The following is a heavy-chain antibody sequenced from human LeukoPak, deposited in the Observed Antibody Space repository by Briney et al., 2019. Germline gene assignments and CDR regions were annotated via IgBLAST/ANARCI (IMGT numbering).Heavy chain of an antibody. V-gene: IGHV3-53*01. Sequence: PGGSLRLSCAASGFTFSSYAMSWVRQAPGKGLEWVSVTYSGGTTYYADSVKGRFTISRDNSKNTLYLQMNSLRAEDTAIYYCARGQLGGVAGILDYWGQGTLVTVSS. J-gene: IGHJ4*02. CDR1: GFTFSSYA. CDR2: TYSGGTT. D-gene: IGHD6-19*01. CDR3: ARGQLGGVAGILDY.